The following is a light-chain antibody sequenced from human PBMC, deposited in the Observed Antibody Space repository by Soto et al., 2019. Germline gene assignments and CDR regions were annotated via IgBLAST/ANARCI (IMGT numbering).Light chain of an antibody. CDR2: EVN. CDR1: SSDIGGYKY. J-gene: IGLJ3*02. CDR3: SSYTGSNTGM. Sequence: QSVLTQPASVSGSPGQSITISCSGTSSDIGGYKYVSWYQQHPGKVPKLMIYEVNNRPSGVSDRFSGSKSGNTASLTISGLQAEDEADYYCSSYTGSNTGMFGGGTKVTVL. V-gene: IGLV2-14*01.